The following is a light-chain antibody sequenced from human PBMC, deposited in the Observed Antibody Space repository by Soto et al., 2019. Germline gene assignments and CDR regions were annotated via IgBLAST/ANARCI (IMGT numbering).Light chain of an antibody. CDR3: SSYAGSNNLGV. Sequence: QSVLTQPPSASGSPGQSVTISCTGTSSDVGGYNYVSWYQQHPGKAPKLMIYEVSKRPSGVPDRFSGSKSGNTASLTGSGRQAEDEADYYCSSYAGSNNLGVFGTGTKLTVL. J-gene: IGLJ1*01. V-gene: IGLV2-8*01. CDR2: EVS. CDR1: SSDVGGYNY.